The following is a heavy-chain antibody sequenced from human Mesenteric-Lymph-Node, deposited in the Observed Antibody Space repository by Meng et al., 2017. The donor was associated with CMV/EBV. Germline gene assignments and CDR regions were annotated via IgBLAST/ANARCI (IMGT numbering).Heavy chain of an antibody. D-gene: IGHD3-3*01. CDR1: GFTFSSYA. CDR3: ARGLRTLRFLEWLLGY. Sequence: GESLKISCAASGFTFSSYAMHWVRQAPGKGLEYVSAISSNGGSTYYADSVKGRFTISRDNSKNTLYLQMGSLRAEDMAVYYCARGLRTLRFLEWLLGYWGQGTLVTVSS. V-gene: IGHV3-64*02. J-gene: IGHJ4*02. CDR2: ISSNGGST.